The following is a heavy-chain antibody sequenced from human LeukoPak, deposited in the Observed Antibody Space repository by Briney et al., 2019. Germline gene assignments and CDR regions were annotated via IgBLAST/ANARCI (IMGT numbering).Heavy chain of an antibody. Sequence: ASVKVSCKTSGYTFSALYMHWVRQAPGQGPEWMGRINPDSGGTDYGQKFQGRFTFTRDTSSTTIYMEVRSLKSDDTAVYYCARDMTGGIWARATSFDHWGQGTLVTVSS. J-gene: IGHJ4*02. CDR1: GYTFSALY. CDR2: INPDSGGT. CDR3: ARDMTGGIWARATSFDH. D-gene: IGHD1-14*01. V-gene: IGHV1-2*02.